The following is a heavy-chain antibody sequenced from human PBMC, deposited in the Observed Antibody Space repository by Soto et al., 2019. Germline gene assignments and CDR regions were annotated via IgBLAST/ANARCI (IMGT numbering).Heavy chain of an antibody. CDR2: IIPIFGTA. Sequence: QVQLVQSGAEVKKPGSSVKVSCKASGGTFSSYAISWVRQAPGQGLEWMGGIIPIFGTANYAQKFQGRITITADESTSTAYMELSSLRSEDTAVYSCARDLYAGYSRMNRRYVWGQRTTGTVSS. V-gene: IGHV1-69*01. CDR3: ARDLYAGYSRMNRRYV. J-gene: IGHJ6*01. CDR1: GGTFSSYA. D-gene: IGHD1-26*01.